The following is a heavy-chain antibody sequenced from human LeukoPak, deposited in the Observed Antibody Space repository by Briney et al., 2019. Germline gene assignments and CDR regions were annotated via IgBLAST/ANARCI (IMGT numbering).Heavy chain of an antibody. Sequence: GGSLRLSCAASGFTFSSYAMSWVRQAPGKGLEWVSAISCSGGSTYYADSVKGRFTISRDNSKNTLYLQMNSLRAEDTAVYYCAKDVGVGITIFGVVISAFDIWGQGTMVTVSS. CDR1: GFTFSSYA. V-gene: IGHV3-23*01. J-gene: IGHJ3*02. CDR3: AKDVGVGITIFGVVISAFDI. D-gene: IGHD3-3*01. CDR2: ISCSGGST.